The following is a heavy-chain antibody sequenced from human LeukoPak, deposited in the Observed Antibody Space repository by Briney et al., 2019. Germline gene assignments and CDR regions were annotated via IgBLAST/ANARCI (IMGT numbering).Heavy chain of an antibody. D-gene: IGHD3-22*01. Sequence: SETLSLTCTVSGDSISRGGYYWSWIRQHPGKGLEWIGYIYHSGSTYYNPSLKSRVAISVDTSKNQFSLKLSSATAADTAVYYCARASDYDSSRYYYFDYWGQGTLVTVSS. CDR3: ARASDYDSSRYYYFDY. CDR2: IYHSGST. V-gene: IGHV4-31*03. J-gene: IGHJ4*02. CDR1: GDSISRGGYY.